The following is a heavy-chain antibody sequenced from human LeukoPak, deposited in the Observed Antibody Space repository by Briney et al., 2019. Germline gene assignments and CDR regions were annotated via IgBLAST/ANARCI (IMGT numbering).Heavy chain of an antibody. J-gene: IGHJ3*02. V-gene: IGHV3-21*01. Sequence: GGSLRLSCAASGFTFSSYTMNWVRQAPGKGLEWVSSISSSSSYIYNAESVTGRFTIPRDNAKNSLYLQVYSLRAEDTAVYYCATRTDDAFDIWGQGTMVTVSS. CDR1: GFTFSSYT. CDR2: ISSSSSYI. D-gene: IGHD1-14*01. CDR3: ATRTDDAFDI.